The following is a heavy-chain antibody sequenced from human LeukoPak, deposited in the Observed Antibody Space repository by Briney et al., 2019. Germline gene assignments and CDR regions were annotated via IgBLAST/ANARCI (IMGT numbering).Heavy chain of an antibody. Sequence: PSETLSLTCTVSGGSISNYYWSWIRQPPGKGLEWIAYIYDSGNSNYNPSLKSRVNTSVDTSKNQLSLKLSSVTAADTAVYYCARNKGRYGSGRVHFDPWGQGTLVTVSS. V-gene: IGHV4-4*09. CDR1: GGSISNYY. D-gene: IGHD3-10*01. CDR3: ARNKGRYGSGRVHFDP. J-gene: IGHJ5*02. CDR2: IYDSGNS.